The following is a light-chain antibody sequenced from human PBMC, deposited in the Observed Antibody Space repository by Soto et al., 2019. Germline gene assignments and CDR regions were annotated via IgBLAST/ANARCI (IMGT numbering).Light chain of an antibody. CDR2: AAS. V-gene: IGKV1-39*01. CDR3: QQSYSTPR. Sequence: DIQMTQSPSTLSASVGDRVTITCRASQSISSWLAWYQQKPGKAPNLLIYAASSLQSGVPSRFSGSGSGTDFTLTISSLQPEDFATYYCQQSYSTPRFGPGTKVDIK. J-gene: IGKJ3*01. CDR1: QSISSW.